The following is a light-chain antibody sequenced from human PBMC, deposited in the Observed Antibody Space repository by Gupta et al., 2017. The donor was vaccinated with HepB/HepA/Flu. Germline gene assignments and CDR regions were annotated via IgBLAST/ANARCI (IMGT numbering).Light chain of an antibody. CDR1: QSISTW. Sequence: DIQMTQSPSTLSASIGDRVTITCRASQSISTWLAWYQQKPGKAPKLLIYEASNLESGVPSRFSGSGYGTEFTLTISSRQPDDFATYYCQQYDSYSALTFGGGTKVEF. CDR3: QQYDSYSALT. CDR2: EAS. J-gene: IGKJ4*02. V-gene: IGKV1-5*03.